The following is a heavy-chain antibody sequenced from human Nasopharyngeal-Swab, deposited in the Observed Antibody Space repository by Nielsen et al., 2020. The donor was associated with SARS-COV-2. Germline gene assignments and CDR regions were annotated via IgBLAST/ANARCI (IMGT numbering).Heavy chain of an antibody. J-gene: IGHJ6*03. CDR1: GFTFSRFD. Sequence: GGSLRLSCAASGFTFSRFDMHCVRQVMGKGLEWVSAIGTAGDTYYPRSMKGRFTISRGDAENILYLQMNSLRAEDTAVYYCTRTLSASYMDVWGKGTTVTVSS. CDR3: TRTLSASYMDV. V-gene: IGHV3-13*01. CDR2: IGTAGDT.